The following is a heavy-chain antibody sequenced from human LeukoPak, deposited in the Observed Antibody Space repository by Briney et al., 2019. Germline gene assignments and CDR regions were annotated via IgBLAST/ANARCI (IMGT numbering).Heavy chain of an antibody. V-gene: IGHV3-11*04. Sequence: GGSLRLPCAASGLRFSDYYVSWIRQAPGKGLQWVSYISSGGDIMHYADSVKGRFTSSRDNAKNSGYLEMNSLRAEDTAVYYCSRVVASSAWGPGYSYGQYYYYYYMDVWGKGTTVTVSS. CDR1: GLRFSDYY. CDR3: SRVVASSAWGPGYSYGQYYYYYYMDV. CDR2: ISSGGDIM. D-gene: IGHD5-18*01. J-gene: IGHJ6*03.